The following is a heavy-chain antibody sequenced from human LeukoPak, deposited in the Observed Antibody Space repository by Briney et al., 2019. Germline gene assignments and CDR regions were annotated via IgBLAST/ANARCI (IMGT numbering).Heavy chain of an antibody. D-gene: IGHD6-19*01. CDR2: ISWNSRTV. CDR1: EFTFDDYA. J-gene: IGHJ3*02. CDR3: AKAVYSSGWYEGAFDI. V-gene: IGHV3-9*01. Sequence: GGSLRLSCAASEFTFDDYAMHWVRQVPGKGLEWVSGISWNSRTVTYADSVRGRFTISRDNAKNSLYLQMNSLRAEDTALYYCAKAVYSSGWYEGAFDIWGQGTMVTVSS.